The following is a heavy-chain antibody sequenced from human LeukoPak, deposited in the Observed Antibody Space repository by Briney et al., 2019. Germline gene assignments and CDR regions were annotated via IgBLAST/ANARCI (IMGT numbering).Heavy chain of an antibody. Sequence: SETLSLTCTVSGGSISSGGYYWSWIRQHPGKGLEWIGYIYYSGSTYYNPSLKSRVTISVDTSKNQFSLKLSSGTAADTAVYYCARARITMVRGVITYYFDYWGQGTLVTVSS. J-gene: IGHJ4*02. D-gene: IGHD3-10*01. CDR1: GGSISSGGYY. V-gene: IGHV4-31*03. CDR2: IYYSGST. CDR3: ARARITMVRGVITYYFDY.